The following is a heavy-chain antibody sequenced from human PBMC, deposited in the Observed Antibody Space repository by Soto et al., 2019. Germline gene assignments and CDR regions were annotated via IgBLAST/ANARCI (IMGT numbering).Heavy chain of an antibody. Sequence: PGGSLRLSCAASGFTFYSFAMAWVRQAPGKGLEWVSSIGPSGGDISYADSVKGRFSVSRDNSKNTLYLQMNTLRVDDTAVYYCAKGEALYSSHPWDSWGHGTLVTVSS. CDR3: AKGEALYSSHPWDS. J-gene: IGHJ5*01. CDR1: GFTFYSFA. CDR2: IGPSGGDI. V-gene: IGHV3-23*01. D-gene: IGHD3-22*01.